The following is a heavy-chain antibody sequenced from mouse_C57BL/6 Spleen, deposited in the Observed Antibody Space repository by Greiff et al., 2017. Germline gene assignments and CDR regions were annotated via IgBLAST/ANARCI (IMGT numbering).Heavy chain of an antibody. CDR2: IDPNSGGT. CDR3: ARPYSNDVHYFDD. V-gene: IGHV1-72*01. J-gene: IGHJ2*01. Sequence: VQLQQPGAELVKPGASVKLSCKASGYTFTSYWMHWVKQRPGRGLEWIGRIDPNSGGTKSNEKFKSKATLTVDKPSSTAYMQLSSLTSEDSAVYYWARPYSNDVHYFDDWGQGTTLTVSS. D-gene: IGHD2-12*01. CDR1: GYTFTSYW.